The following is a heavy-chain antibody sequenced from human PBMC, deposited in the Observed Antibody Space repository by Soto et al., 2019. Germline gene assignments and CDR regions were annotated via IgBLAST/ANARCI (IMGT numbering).Heavy chain of an antibody. Sequence: QVQLVQSGAEVKKPGASVTVSCKASGYTFTTYGVSWVRQAPGQGLEWLGWINGYNGNAKYAENLQGRVSMTTDTSTSTAYMELRSLRSDDTAVYYCARMGDVPYYYYGMDVWGQGTTVTVSS. CDR1: GYTFTTYG. CDR2: INGYNGNA. J-gene: IGHJ6*02. V-gene: IGHV1-18*01. D-gene: IGHD3-16*01. CDR3: ARMGDVPYYYYGMDV.